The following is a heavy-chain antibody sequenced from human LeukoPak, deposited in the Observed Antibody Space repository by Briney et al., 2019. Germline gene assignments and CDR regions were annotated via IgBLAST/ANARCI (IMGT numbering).Heavy chain of an antibody. Sequence: GGSLRLSCTGSGFTFSTYWMHWVRQAPGKRLVWVSRVSGDGGATVYADSVKGRFTISRDNAKNTLYLQMNSLRVDDTAVYYCTRDLSPAHFWGQGTLVTVSS. CDR3: TRDLSPAHF. J-gene: IGHJ4*02. CDR1: GFTFSTYW. D-gene: IGHD2/OR15-2a*01. CDR2: VSGDGGAT. V-gene: IGHV3-74*01.